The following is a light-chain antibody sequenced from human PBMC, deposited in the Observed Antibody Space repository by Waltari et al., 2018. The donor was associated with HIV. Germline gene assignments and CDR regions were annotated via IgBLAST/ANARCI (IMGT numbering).Light chain of an antibody. Sequence: AVTQPASVSGLPGQSTTISCTGGDSDFGLYTLASWYQQHSGKPPKLILYDVDTRASGVSDRFSGAISGNTASLTISGLRAEDEAHYYCASFTGDNTVMFGGGTEVTVL. CDR3: ASFTGDNTVM. CDR2: DVD. J-gene: IGLJ3*02. V-gene: IGLV2-14*03. CDR1: DSDFGLYTL.